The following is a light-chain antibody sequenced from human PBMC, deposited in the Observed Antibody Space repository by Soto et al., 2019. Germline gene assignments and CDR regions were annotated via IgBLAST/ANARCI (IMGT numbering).Light chain of an antibody. V-gene: IGKV3-15*01. CDR3: QQYYNWPLT. J-gene: IGKJ4*01. CDR1: QSFSSN. Sequence: ELVITQSPATLSVSPGERATLSCRASQSFSSNVAWYQQKPGQAPRLLIYGTSTRVTGIPARFSGSRSGTEFTLTISSLQSEDFAVYYCQQYYNWPLTFGGGTKVDIK. CDR2: GTS.